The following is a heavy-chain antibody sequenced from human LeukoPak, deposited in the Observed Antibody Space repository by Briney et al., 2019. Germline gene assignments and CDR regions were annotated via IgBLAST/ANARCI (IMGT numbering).Heavy chain of an antibody. CDR1: GFTFSSYE. Sequence: GGSLRLSCAASGFTFSSYEMNWVRQAPGKGLEWVSYISSSGSTIYYADSVKGRFTISRDKAKNSLYLQMNSLRAEDTAVYYCARGRGDSSSWYFDYWGQGTLVTVSS. CDR2: ISSSGSTI. D-gene: IGHD6-13*01. V-gene: IGHV3-48*03. J-gene: IGHJ4*02. CDR3: ARGRGDSSSWYFDY.